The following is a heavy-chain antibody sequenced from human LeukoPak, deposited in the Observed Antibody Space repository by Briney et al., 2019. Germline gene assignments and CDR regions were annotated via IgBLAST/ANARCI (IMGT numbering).Heavy chain of an antibody. V-gene: IGHV4-59*01. CDR2: IYYSGST. Sequence: SETLSLTCTVSGGSISSYYWSWIRQTPGKELEWIGYIYYSGSTNYNPSLKSRVTISVDTSKNQFSLKLSSVTAADTAVYYCARQNYGAAPLRYWGQGTLVTVSS. CDR3: ARQNYGAAPLRY. D-gene: IGHD4/OR15-4a*01. CDR1: GGSISSYY. J-gene: IGHJ4*02.